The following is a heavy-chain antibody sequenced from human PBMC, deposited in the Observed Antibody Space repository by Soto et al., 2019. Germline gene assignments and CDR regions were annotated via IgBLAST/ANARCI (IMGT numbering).Heavy chain of an antibody. CDR2: ISWNSGTI. V-gene: IGHV3-9*01. D-gene: IGHD2-8*02. CDR3: AKSTGGTANGMDV. Sequence: EVQLVESGGGLVQPGRSLRLSCAASGFMFDNYAMHWVRQAPGKGLEWVLGISWNSGTIGYADSVKGRFTISRDNAKNSLYLQMNSLRAEDTALYYCAKSTGGTANGMDVWGQGTTVTVSS. CDR1: GFMFDNYA. J-gene: IGHJ6*02.